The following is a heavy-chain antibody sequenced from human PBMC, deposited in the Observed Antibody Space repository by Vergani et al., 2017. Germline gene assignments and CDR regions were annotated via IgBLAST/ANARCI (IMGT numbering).Heavy chain of an antibody. CDR3: AKAGGGTHRDYYYYYYMDV. D-gene: IGHD1-26*01. Sequence: EVQMVESGGGLVKPGGSLRLSCVTSGFTFSHYSMNWVRQAPGKGLEWVSSISGSGGSTYYADSVKGRFTISRDNSKNTLYLQMNSLRAEDTAVYYCAKAGGGTHRDYYYYYYMDVWGKGTTVTVSS. V-gene: IGHV3-23*04. J-gene: IGHJ6*03. CDR1: GFTFSHYS. CDR2: ISGSGGST.